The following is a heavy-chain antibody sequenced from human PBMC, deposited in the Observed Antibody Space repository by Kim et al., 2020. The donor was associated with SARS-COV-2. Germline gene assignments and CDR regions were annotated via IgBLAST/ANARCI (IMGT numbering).Heavy chain of an antibody. CDR3: SRGPRSGSFAY. J-gene: IGHJ4*02. Sequence: GGSLRLSCTTSGFTFGDYAVSWFRQAPGKGLEWVGSIRSKGYGGTIDSAASVEGRFAISRDDSKSIAYLTMNGLRIEDTALYYCSRGPRSGSFAYWGQG. V-gene: IGHV3-49*03. CDR1: GFTFGDYA. CDR2: IRSKGYGGTI. D-gene: IGHD2-15*01.